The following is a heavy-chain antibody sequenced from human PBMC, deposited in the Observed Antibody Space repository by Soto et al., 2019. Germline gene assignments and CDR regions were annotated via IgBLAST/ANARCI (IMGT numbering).Heavy chain of an antibody. V-gene: IGHV4-59*01. CDR3: TRDGDGRMTTNPYYYYGMDV. CDR2: VYYSGGA. J-gene: IGHJ6*02. CDR1: GGSISGYY. Sequence: SETLSLTCTVSGGSISGYYWSWIRQPPGKGLEWIGNVYYSGGAKYNPSVKRRVSISVDTSKNQSSLNLSSVTAADTAVYYCTRDGDGRMTTNPYYYYGMDVWGPGITVTVSS. D-gene: IGHD2-21*02.